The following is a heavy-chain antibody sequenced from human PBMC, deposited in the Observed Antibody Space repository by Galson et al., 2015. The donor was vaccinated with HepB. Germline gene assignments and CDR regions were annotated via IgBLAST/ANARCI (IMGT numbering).Heavy chain of an antibody. CDR2: IYYSGST. J-gene: IGHJ3*02. Sequence: SETLSLTCTVSGGSISSSSYYWGWIRQPPGKGLEWIGSIYYSGSTYYNPSLKSRVTISVDTSKNQFSLKLSSVTAADTAVYYCARTRKKYYYDSSGYYPYDAFDIWGQGTMVTVSS. V-gene: IGHV4-39*01. CDR1: GGSISSSSYY. CDR3: ARTRKKYYYDSSGYYPYDAFDI. D-gene: IGHD3-22*01.